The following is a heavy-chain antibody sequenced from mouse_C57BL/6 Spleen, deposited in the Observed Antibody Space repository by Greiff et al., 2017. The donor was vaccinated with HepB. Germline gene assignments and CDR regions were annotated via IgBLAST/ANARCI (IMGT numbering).Heavy chain of an antibody. CDR1: GYSITSGYY. J-gene: IGHJ4*01. CDR2: ISYDGSN. V-gene: IGHV3-6*01. D-gene: IGHD3-1*01. Sequence: DVQLQESGPGLVKPSQSLSLTCSVTGYSITSGYYWNWIRQFPGNKLEWMGYISYDGSNNYNPSLKNRISITRDTSKNQFFLKLNSVTTEDTATYYCASGLLYAMDYWGQGTSVTVSS. CDR3: ASGLLYAMDY.